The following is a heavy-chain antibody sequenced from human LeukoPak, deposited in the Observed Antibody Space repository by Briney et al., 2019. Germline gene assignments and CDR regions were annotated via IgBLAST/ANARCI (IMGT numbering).Heavy chain of an antibody. Sequence: PSETLSLTCNVSGDSITRSDYYWGWIRQTPGKGLEWIGSIYYSGKTYYNPSLNSRITISVDTSKNQFSLKLSSVTAADTAVYYCARVPTYHYAHRFYFDYWGAREPWSPSPQ. CDR1: GDSITRSDYY. J-gene: IGHJ4*02. V-gene: IGHV4-39*01. CDR3: ARVPTYHYAHRFYFDY. D-gene: IGHD3-10*01. CDR2: IYYSGKT.